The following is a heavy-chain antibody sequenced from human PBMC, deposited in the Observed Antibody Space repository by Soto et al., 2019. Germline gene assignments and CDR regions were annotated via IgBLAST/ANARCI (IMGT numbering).Heavy chain of an antibody. V-gene: IGHV4-30-4*01. CDR3: ARVRTIMILDY. CDR1: GGSISSADYY. Sequence: SETLSLTCTVSGGSISSADYYWSWIRQPPGKGLEWIGYIYYTGSTYYSPSLRSRVIITVDTSKNEFSLKLSSVTAAHTAVYYCARVRTIMILDYWGQGTLVTVSS. J-gene: IGHJ4*02. D-gene: IGHD3-16*01. CDR2: IYYTGST.